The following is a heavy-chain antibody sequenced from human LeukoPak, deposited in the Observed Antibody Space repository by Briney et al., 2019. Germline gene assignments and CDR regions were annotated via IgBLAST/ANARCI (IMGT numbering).Heavy chain of an antibody. Sequence: SSVKVSCKASGYTFTSYAMYWVRQAPGQRLEWMGWINAGNGNTKYSQEFQGRVTITRDTSASTAYMEASSLRSEDTAVYYCAREASGYMDSWGKGTTVTISS. CDR2: INAGNGNT. D-gene: IGHD6-25*01. V-gene: IGHV1-3*03. CDR3: AREASGYMDS. J-gene: IGHJ6*03. CDR1: GYTFTSYA.